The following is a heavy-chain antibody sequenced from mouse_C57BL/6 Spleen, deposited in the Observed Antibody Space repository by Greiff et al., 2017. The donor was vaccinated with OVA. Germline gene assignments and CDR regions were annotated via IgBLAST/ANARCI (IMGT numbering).Heavy chain of an antibody. CDR3: ARSGHYFDY. CDR1: GFTFTDYY. J-gene: IGHJ2*01. V-gene: IGHV7-3*01. CDR2: IRNKANGYTT. D-gene: IGHD4-1*01. Sequence: EVKLMESGGGLVQPGGSLSLSCAASGFTFTDYYMSWVRQPPGKALEWLGFIRNKANGYTTEYSASVKGRFTISRDNSQSILYLQMNALRAEDSATYYCARSGHYFDYWGQGTTLTVSS.